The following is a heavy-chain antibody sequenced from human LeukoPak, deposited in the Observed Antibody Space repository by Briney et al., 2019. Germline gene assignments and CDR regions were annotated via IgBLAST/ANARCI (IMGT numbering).Heavy chain of an antibody. J-gene: IGHJ4*02. V-gene: IGHV4-61*02. D-gene: IGHD6-13*01. CDR2: IYTSGST. CDR3: AREKRVLAAAGPFDY. Sequence: SETLSLTCTVSGGSISSGSYYWSWIRQPAGKGLEWIGRIYTSGSTNYNPSLKSRVTISVDTSKNQFSLKLSSVTAADTAVYYCAREKRVLAAAGPFDYWGQGTLVTVSS. CDR1: GGSISSGSYY.